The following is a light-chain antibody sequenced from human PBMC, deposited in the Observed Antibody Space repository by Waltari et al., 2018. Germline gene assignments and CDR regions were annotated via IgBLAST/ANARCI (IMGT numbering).Light chain of an antibody. J-gene: IGKJ4*01. CDR2: GAS. Sequence: EIVMTQSPATLSVSPGERATPPCRASQSVSSNLAWYQQKPGQAPRLLIYGASTRATGIPARFSGSGSGTEFTLTISSLQSGDFAVYYCQHYNNWPPLTFGGGTKVEIK. V-gene: IGKV3-15*01. CDR3: QHYNNWPPLT. CDR1: QSVSSN.